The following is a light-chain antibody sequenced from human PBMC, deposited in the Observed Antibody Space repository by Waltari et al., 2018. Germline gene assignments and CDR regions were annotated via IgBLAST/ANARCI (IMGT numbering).Light chain of an antibody. Sequence: EIVLTQSPGTLSLSPGERATLSCRASQSVSSSYLAWYQQKPGQAPRPLIYGASSRATGIPDRFSGSGSGTDFTLTISRLEPEDFAVYYCQQYGSSRGITFGQGTRLEIK. CDR3: QQYGSSRGIT. CDR2: GAS. CDR1: QSVSSSY. J-gene: IGKJ5*01. V-gene: IGKV3-20*01.